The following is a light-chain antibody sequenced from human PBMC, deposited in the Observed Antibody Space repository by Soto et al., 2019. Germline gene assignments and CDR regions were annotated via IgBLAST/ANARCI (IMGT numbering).Light chain of an antibody. Sequence: EIVMTQSPATLSVSPGERATLSCRASQSVGSNLAWYQQKPGQAPRLLIYAASSRATGIPARFSGSGSGTDFTLTISSLQSEDFAVYYCQQCNNWPPLTFGGGTKVEIK. CDR1: QSVGSN. J-gene: IGKJ4*01. V-gene: IGKV3-15*01. CDR3: QQCNNWPPLT. CDR2: AAS.